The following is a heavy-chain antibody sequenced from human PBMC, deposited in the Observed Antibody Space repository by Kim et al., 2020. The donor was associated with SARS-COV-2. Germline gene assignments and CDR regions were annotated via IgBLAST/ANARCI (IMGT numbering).Heavy chain of an antibody. J-gene: IGHJ4*02. Sequence: TTCAQTFQGRVTMTRDTSISTAYRELTRLRSDDTAIYYCARQEFTSSFDFWGQGTLVTVSS. V-gene: IGHV1-2*02. CDR2: T. CDR3: ARQEFTSSFDF.